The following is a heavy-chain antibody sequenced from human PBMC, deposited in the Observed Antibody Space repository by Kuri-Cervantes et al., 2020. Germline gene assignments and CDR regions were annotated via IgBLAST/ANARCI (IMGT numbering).Heavy chain of an antibody. J-gene: IGHJ3*01. CDR1: GFSLSTSGVG. V-gene: IGHV2-5*01. CDR3: AHMRGRGGGFDV. CDR2: IYWNDDK. D-gene: IGHD2-15*01. Sequence: SGPTLAKPTQTLTQTCTFSGFSLSTSGVGVGWIRQPPGKSLEWLALIYWNDDKRYSPSLKSRLTITKDTSKIQVVLTMTNMDPVDTATYFCAHMRGRGGGFDVWDQGTMVTVSS.